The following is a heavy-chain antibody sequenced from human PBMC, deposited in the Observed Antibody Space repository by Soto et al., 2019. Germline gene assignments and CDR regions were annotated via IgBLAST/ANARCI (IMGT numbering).Heavy chain of an antibody. D-gene: IGHD3-9*01. V-gene: IGHV3-9*01. CDR2: ISWNSGSI. CDR1: GFNFDDYA. CDR3: AKAGYFDWLLTPPYFDY. J-gene: IGHJ4*02. Sequence: EVQLVESGGGLVQPGRSLRLSCAASGFNFDDYAMHWVRQAPGKGLGWVSGISWNSGSIGYADSVKGRFTISRDNAKNSLYLQMNSLRAEDTALYYCAKAGYFDWLLTPPYFDYWGQGTLVTVSS.